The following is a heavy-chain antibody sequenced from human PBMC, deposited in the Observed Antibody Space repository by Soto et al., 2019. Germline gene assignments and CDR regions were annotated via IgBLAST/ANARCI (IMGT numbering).Heavy chain of an antibody. D-gene: IGHD4-17*01. CDR2: ISAAGGRT. V-gene: IGHV3-23*01. CDR3: AKDPNGDYVGAFDI. CDR1: GFTFRIYA. Sequence: EVQLLESGGGLVQPGGSLRLSCAASGFTFRIYAMSWVRQAPGKGPEWVSGISAAGGRTYYADSVMGRFTISRDNSRATLYLQMNSLRAEDTALYYCAKDPNGDYVGAFDIWGQGTEVTVSS. J-gene: IGHJ3*02.